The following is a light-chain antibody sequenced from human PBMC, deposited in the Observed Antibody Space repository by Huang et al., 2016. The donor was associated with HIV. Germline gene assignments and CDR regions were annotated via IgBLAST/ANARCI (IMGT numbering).Light chain of an antibody. J-gene: IGKJ1*01. Sequence: DVVLTQSPLSLPVTLGQPASISCKSSHSLLHSDGNTYLNWFLHRPGQSPRRLIYKVSNRDFGVPARFSGSGSGADFTLTISRVEADDIGVYYCMQGTHWPQTFGQGTKVEVK. V-gene: IGKV2-30*02. CDR1: HSLLHSDGNTY. CDR2: KVS. CDR3: MQGTHWPQT.